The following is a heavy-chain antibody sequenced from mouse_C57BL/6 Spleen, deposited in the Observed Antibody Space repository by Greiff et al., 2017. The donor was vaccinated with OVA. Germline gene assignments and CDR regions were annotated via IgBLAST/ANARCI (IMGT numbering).Heavy chain of an antibody. V-gene: IGHV1-80*01. CDR1: GYAFSSYW. J-gene: IGHJ4*01. Sequence: VQGVESGAELVKPGASVKISCKASGYAFSSYWMNWVKQRPGKGLEWIGQIYPGDGDTNYNGKFKGKATLTADKSSSTAYMQLSSLTSEDSAFYFCARSYYGSSLSGRGYAMDYWGQGTSVTVSS. CDR2: IYPGDGDT. D-gene: IGHD1-1*01. CDR3: ARSYYGSSLSGRGYAMDY.